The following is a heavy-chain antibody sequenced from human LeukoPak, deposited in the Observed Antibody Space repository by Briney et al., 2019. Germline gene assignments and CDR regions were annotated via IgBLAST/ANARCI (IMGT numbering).Heavy chain of an antibody. D-gene: IGHD3-10*01. CDR2: TYYRSKWYN. CDR3: ARDPDSIISSYYFDY. V-gene: IGHV6-1*01. CDR1: GNSVSSNSAA. J-gene: IGHJ4*02. Sequence: SQTLSLTCAISGNSVSSNSAAWNWIRQSPSRGLEGLGRTYYRSKWYNDYAVSVKSRITINPDTSKNQFSLQLNSVTPEDTAVSYCARDPDSIISSYYFDYWGQGTLVTVSS.